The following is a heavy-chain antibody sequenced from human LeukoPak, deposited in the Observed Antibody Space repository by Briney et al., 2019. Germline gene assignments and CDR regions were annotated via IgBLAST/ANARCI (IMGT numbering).Heavy chain of an antibody. Sequence: GGSLRLSCAASGFTFSSYWMSWVRQAPGKGLEWVANIKQDGSEKYYVDSVKGRFTISRDNAKSSLYLQMNSLRADDTAVYYCAKYSSSWYSPFDYWGQGTLVTVSS. J-gene: IGHJ4*02. CDR2: IKQDGSEK. CDR3: AKYSSSWYSPFDY. V-gene: IGHV3-7*01. CDR1: GFTFSSYW. D-gene: IGHD6-13*01.